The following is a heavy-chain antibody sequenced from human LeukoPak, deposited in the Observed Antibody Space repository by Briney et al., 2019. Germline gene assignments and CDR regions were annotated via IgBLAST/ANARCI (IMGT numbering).Heavy chain of an antibody. CDR1: GFTFSSYA. CDR2: IGGSSDST. Sequence: GESLRLSCAASGFTFSSYAMSWVRQAPGKGLEWVSGIGGSSDSTYYADSVKGRFTISRDNSENTLYLQMNSLRAEDTAVYYCANQVGATSNWGQGTLVTVSS. D-gene: IGHD1-26*01. CDR3: ANQVGATSN. J-gene: IGHJ4*02. V-gene: IGHV3-23*01.